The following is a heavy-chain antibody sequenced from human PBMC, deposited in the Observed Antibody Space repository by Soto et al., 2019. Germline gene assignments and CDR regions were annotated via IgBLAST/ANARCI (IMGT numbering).Heavy chain of an antibody. J-gene: IGHJ2*01. D-gene: IGHD6-13*01. V-gene: IGHV1-69*08. CDR1: GGTFSSYT. Sequence: QVQLVQSGAEVKKPGSSVKVSCKASGGTFSSYTISWVRQAPGQGLEWMGRIIPILGIANYAQKFQGRVTITADKSTSTAYMELSSLRSEDTAVYYCARDSPRAAAGRGWYFDLWGRGTLVTVSS. CDR3: ARDSPRAAAGRGWYFDL. CDR2: IIPILGIA.